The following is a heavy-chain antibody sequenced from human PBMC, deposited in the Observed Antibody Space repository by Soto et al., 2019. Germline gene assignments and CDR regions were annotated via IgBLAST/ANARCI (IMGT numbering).Heavy chain of an antibody. CDR1: GFTFSSYA. CDR2: INKSGGTT. V-gene: IGHV3-23*01. CDR3: SRYYYDRLAGSLHH. J-gene: IGHJ1*01. D-gene: IGHD3-22*01. Sequence: HPGGSLRLSCAASGFTFSSYAMSWVRQAPGKGLEWVSDINKSGGTTHYADSVEGRFTISRDNSNNTLYLQMKSLTAEDTAFYYCSRYYYDRLAGSLHHWGRGTLVTVSS.